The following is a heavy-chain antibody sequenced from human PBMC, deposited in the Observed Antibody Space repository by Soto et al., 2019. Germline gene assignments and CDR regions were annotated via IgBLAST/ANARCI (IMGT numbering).Heavy chain of an antibody. V-gene: IGHV3-23*01. CDR3: AKDQVLRCLEWGKSLSGMDV. Sequence: EVQLLESGGGLVQPGGSLRLSCAASGFTFSSYAMSWVRQAPGKGLEWVSAISGSGGSTYYADSVKGRFTISRDNTKNTLYLQMNSLRAEDTAVYYCAKDQVLRCLEWGKSLSGMDVWGQGTTVTVSS. CDR1: GFTFSSYA. D-gene: IGHD3-3*01. J-gene: IGHJ6*02. CDR2: ISGSGGST.